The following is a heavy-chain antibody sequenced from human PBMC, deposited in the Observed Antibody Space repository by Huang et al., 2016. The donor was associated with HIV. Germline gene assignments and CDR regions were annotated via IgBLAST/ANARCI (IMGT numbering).Heavy chain of an antibody. Sequence: QVQLVQSGAEVKKPGASVKISCKASGYTFTTYHMHWVRQAPGQGLEWMGMISTSGAITRYAQTVQGRVTMTSDTSTSTLYMELSSLTPEDTAVYYCARALLLFGLVGPLDFWGQGSLVTVSS. V-gene: IGHV1-46*01. D-gene: IGHD1-26*01. CDR2: ISTSGAIT. J-gene: IGHJ4*02. CDR3: ARALLLFGLVGPLDF. CDR1: GYTFTTYH.